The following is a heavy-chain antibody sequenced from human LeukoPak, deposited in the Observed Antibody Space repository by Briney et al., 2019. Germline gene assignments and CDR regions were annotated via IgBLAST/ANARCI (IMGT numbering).Heavy chain of an antibody. CDR3: ARGQQWTFDY. D-gene: IGHD6-19*01. CDR1: GDRVYQQCW. J-gene: IGHJ4*02. Sequence: SQTLSLARVISGDRVYQQCWLELDQAVPSRGLEWLGRTYYRSKWYNDYAISVKSRITINPDTSKNQFSLQLNSVTPEDTAVYYCARGQQWTFDYWGQGTLVTVSS. CDR2: TYYRSKWYN. V-gene: IGHV6-1*01.